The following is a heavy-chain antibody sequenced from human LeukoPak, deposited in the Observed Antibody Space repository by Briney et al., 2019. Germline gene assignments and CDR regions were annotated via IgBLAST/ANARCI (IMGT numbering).Heavy chain of an antibody. Sequence: GASVKVSCKASGYTFTSYGISWVRQAPGQGLEWMGWISAYNGNTNYAQKLQGRVTMTTDTSTSTAYMELRSLRSEDTAVYYCARVGVTRLINDMVVWGKGTTVTISS. CDR1: GYTFTSYG. CDR2: ISAYNGNT. D-gene: IGHD3-10*01. J-gene: IGHJ6*03. CDR3: ARVGVTRLINDMVV. V-gene: IGHV1-18*01.